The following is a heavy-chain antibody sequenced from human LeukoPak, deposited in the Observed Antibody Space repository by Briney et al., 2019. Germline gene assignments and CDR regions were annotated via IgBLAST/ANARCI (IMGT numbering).Heavy chain of an antibody. CDR1: GGTFSSYA. CDR3: ASGYSSSWYNWFDP. Sequence: GSSVKVSCKASGGTFSSYAISWMRQAPGQGLEWMGGIIPIFGTANYAQKFQGRVTITTDESTSTAYMELSSLRSEDTAVYYCASGYSSSWYNWFDPWGQGTLVTVSS. D-gene: IGHD6-13*01. V-gene: IGHV1-69*05. J-gene: IGHJ5*02. CDR2: IIPIFGTA.